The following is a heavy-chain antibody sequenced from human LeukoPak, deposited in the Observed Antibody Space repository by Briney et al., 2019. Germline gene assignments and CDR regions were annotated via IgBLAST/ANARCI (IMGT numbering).Heavy chain of an antibody. CDR1: GFTFSSYA. V-gene: IGHV3-74*01. Sequence: PSGGSLRLSCAASGFTFSSYAMSWVRQAPGKGLVWVSRINRDGSTTNYADSVKGRFTVSRDNARNTLNLQMNSLRAEDTAVYYCARDKKSGESSEIDYWGQGTLVTVSS. D-gene: IGHD3-10*01. J-gene: IGHJ4*02. CDR2: INRDGSTT. CDR3: ARDKKSGESSEIDY.